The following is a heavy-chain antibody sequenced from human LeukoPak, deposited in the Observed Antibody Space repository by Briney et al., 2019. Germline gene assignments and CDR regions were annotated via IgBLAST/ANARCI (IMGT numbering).Heavy chain of an antibody. CDR2: ISYGGST. J-gene: IGHJ4*02. D-gene: IGHD2-21*01. CDR3: ARQALWFFDH. Sequence: SETLSLTCTVSGGSISSNSNYWAWIRQPPGRGLEWIGSISYGGSTYYSPSLESRITISVDTSKNQFSLRLSSVTAADTAVYYCARQALWFFDHWGQGTLVTVSS. CDR1: GGSISSNSNY. V-gene: IGHV4-39*01.